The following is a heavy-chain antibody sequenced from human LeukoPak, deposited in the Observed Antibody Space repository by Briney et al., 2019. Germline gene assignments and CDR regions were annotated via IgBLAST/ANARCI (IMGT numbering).Heavy chain of an antibody. D-gene: IGHD5-24*01. J-gene: IGHJ4*02. V-gene: IGHV3-66*02. CDR2: IYSGGST. CDR1: GFTVSSNY. CDR3: ARIEMATSHFDY. Sequence: GGSLRLSCAASGFTVSSNYMGWVRQAPGKGLEWVSVIYSGGSTYYADSVKGRFTISRDNSKNTLYLQMNSLRAEDTAVYYCARIEMATSHFDYWGQGTLVTVSS.